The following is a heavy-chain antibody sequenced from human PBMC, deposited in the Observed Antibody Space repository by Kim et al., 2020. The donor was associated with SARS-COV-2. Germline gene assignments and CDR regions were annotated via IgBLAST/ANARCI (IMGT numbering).Heavy chain of an antibody. Sequence: GGSLRLSCAASGFTFSSYAMNWVRQAPGKGLEWISYINRDFTATYYADSVKGRFTISRDNADNSLYLQMNSLRAEDTAVYYCVRDDNWAFDYWGHGTLVTVSS. D-gene: IGHD1-1*01. CDR3: VRDDNWAFDY. J-gene: IGHJ4*01. V-gene: IGHV3-48*04. CDR2: INRDFTAT. CDR1: GFTFSSYA.